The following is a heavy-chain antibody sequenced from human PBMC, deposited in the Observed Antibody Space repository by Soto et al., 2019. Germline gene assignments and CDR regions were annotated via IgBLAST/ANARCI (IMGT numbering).Heavy chain of an antibody. D-gene: IGHD6-19*01. CDR2: ISAYNVNT. CDR1: GYTFTSYG. V-gene: IGHV1-18*04. Sequence: ASVKVSCKASGYTFTSYGISWVRQAPGQGLEWMGWISAYNVNTNYAQKLQGRVTMTTDTSASTAYMELRSLRSDDTAVYYCARDPIAVAGTQGWFDPWGQGTLVTVSS. J-gene: IGHJ5*02. CDR3: ARDPIAVAGTQGWFDP.